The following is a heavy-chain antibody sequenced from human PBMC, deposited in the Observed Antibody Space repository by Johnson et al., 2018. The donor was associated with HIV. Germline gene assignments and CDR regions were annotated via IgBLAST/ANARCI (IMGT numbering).Heavy chain of an antibody. Sequence: VQLVESGGGLVKPGGSLRLSCAASGFTFSNTWMSWVRQAPGKGLEWVGRIKSKANSYATAYAASVKGRFTISRDDSKNTAYLQMNSLRAEDTAVYYCARGTGTDDAFDIWGQGTMVTVSS. CDR2: IKSKANSYAT. CDR3: ARGTGTDDAFDI. CDR1: GFTFSNTW. V-gene: IGHV3-73*01. D-gene: IGHD1-1*01. J-gene: IGHJ3*02.